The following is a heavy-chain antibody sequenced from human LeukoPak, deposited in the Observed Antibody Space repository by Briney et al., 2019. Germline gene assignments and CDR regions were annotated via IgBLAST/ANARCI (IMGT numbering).Heavy chain of an antibody. J-gene: IGHJ3*02. Sequence: ASVKVSCKASGYTFTSYYMHWVRQAPGQGLEWMGIINPSGGSTSYAQKFQGRVTMTRDTSTSAVYMELSSLSAEDAAVYYCARDLLDCSGGSCYRIVAFDIWGQGTMVTVSS. CDR1: GYTFTSYY. V-gene: IGHV1-46*01. CDR2: INPSGGST. D-gene: IGHD2-15*01. CDR3: ARDLLDCSGGSCYRIVAFDI.